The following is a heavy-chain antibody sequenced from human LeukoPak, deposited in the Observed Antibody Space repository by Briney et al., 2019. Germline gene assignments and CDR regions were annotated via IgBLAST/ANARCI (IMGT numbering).Heavy chain of an antibody. D-gene: IGHD3-10*01. J-gene: IGHJ6*02. Sequence: SETLSLTCTVSGGSISSYYWSWIRQPPGKGLEWLGYIYYSGSTNYNPSLKSRVTISVDTSKNQFSLKLSSVTAADTAVYYCAREGVNKFGYYYGMDVWGQGTTVTVSS. CDR3: AREGVNKFGYYYGMDV. CDR1: GGSISSYY. CDR2: IYYSGST. V-gene: IGHV4-59*01.